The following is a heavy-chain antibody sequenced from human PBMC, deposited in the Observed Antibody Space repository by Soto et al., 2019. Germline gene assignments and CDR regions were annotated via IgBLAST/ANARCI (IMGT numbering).Heavy chain of an antibody. D-gene: IGHD5-18*01. CDR1: GFPFSDFY. Sequence: PGGSLRLSCAASGFPFSDFYMTWIRRAPGRGLQCLSYISGRGGTIYYADSVKGRFTISRDNAKNSLDLQMNGLGAEDTALFYCAKTLDTAMVSMYFYAIDVWGQGATVTVSS. V-gene: IGHV3-11*04. J-gene: IGHJ6*02. CDR3: AKTLDTAMVSMYFYAIDV. CDR2: ISGRGGTI.